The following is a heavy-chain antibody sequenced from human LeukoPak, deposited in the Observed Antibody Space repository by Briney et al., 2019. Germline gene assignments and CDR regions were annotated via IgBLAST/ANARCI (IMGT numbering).Heavy chain of an antibody. CDR3: ATLYCTGSSCYSGYSH. Sequence: GESLKISCKGSGYNFTSYWIGWVRQMPGRGLEWMGIIYPGDSDTRYSPSFQGQVTISADKSISTAYLQWSSLKASDTAMYYCATLYCTGSSCYSGYSHWGQGTLVTVSS. V-gene: IGHV5-51*01. CDR2: IYPGDSDT. D-gene: IGHD2-15*01. J-gene: IGHJ4*02. CDR1: GYNFTSYW.